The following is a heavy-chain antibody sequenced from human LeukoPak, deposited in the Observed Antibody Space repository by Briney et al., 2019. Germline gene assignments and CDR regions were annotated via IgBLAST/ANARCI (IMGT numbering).Heavy chain of an antibody. CDR2: ISAYNGNT. J-gene: IGHJ4*02. CDR1: GYTFTSYG. Sequence: GASVKVSCKASGYTFTSYGISWVQQAPGQGLEWMGWISAYNGNTNYAQKLQGRVTMTTDTSTSTAYMELRSLRSDDTAVYYCARDVACVVPAAIDYWGQGTLVTVSS. CDR3: ARDVACVVPAAIDY. D-gene: IGHD2-2*01. V-gene: IGHV1-18*01.